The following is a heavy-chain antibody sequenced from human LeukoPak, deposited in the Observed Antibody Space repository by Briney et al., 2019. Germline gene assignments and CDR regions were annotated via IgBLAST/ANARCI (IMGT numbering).Heavy chain of an antibody. V-gene: IGHV1-2*02. D-gene: IGHD6-13*01. Sequence: GASVKVSCKASRNTFSGHYIHWVRQAPGQGLEWMGWINPNSGGTNYAQKFQGRVTLTRDTSISTAYMELSSLRSEDTAVYYCASSIAAAGMVDDYYYMDVWGKGTTVTVSS. CDR3: ASSIAAAGMVDDYYYMDV. J-gene: IGHJ6*03. CDR1: RNTFSGHY. CDR2: INPNSGGT.